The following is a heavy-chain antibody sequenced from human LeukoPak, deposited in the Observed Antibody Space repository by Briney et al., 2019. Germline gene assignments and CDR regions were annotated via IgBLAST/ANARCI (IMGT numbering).Heavy chain of an antibody. CDR1: GFTFSSYA. Sequence: GGSLRLSCAAYGFTFSSYAMSWVRQAPGKGLEWVSDISGSGGSTYYADSVKGRFTISRDNSKNTLYLQMNRQRAEDKAVYYCAKDGVAVAIFDYWGQGTLVTVSS. CDR2: ISGSGGST. J-gene: IGHJ4*02. V-gene: IGHV3-23*01. D-gene: IGHD6-19*01. CDR3: AKDGVAVAIFDY.